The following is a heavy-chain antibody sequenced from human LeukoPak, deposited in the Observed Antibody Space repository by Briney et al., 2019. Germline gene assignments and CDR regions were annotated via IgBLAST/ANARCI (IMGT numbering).Heavy chain of an antibody. CDR1: GLTFSSYG. D-gene: IGHD2-2*01. CDR2: IWYDGSNK. CDR3: ARGDIVVVPATLLPFDY. J-gene: IGHJ4*02. Sequence: GRSLRLSCAASGLTFSSYGMHWVRQAPGKGLEWVAVIWYDGSNKYYADSVKGRFTISRDNSKNTLYLQMNSLRAEDTAVYYCARGDIVVVPATLLPFDYWGQGTLVTVSS. V-gene: IGHV3-33*01.